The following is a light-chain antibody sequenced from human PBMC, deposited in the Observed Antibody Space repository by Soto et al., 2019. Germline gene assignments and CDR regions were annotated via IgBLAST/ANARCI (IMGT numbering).Light chain of an antibody. Sequence: QSVLTQPASVSGAPGQSIAISCTGTSSDVGGYNYVSWYQHHPGKAPKLMVYDVSNRPSGVSIRFSGSKSGNTASLTISGLQAEDEADYYCSSYTSSSTYVFGTGTKVTVL. V-gene: IGLV2-14*03. CDR3: SSYTSSSTYV. CDR1: SSDVGGYNY. J-gene: IGLJ1*01. CDR2: DVS.